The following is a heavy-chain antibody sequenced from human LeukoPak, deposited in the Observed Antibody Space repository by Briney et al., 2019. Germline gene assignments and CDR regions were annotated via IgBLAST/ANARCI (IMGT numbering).Heavy chain of an antibody. J-gene: IGHJ4*02. Sequence: GGSLRLSCAASTFNFSDYYMSWIRQAPGKGLEWVSYISSSGSTIYYADSVKGRFTISRDNAKNSLYLQMNSLRAEDTAVYYCAKAVYGFVYFDYWGQGTLVTVSS. V-gene: IGHV3-11*01. D-gene: IGHD3-10*01. CDR2: ISSSGSTI. CDR1: TFNFSDYY. CDR3: AKAVYGFVYFDY.